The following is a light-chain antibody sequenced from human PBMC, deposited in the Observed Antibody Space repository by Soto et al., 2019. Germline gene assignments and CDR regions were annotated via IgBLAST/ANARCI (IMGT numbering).Light chain of an antibody. CDR1: QSLSTSS. J-gene: IGKJ1*01. V-gene: IGKV3-20*01. Sequence: EIVMTQSPATLSVSPGERVTFSCRASQSLSTSSLAWYQQRPGQAPRLLIYGASSRATGIPDRFSGSGSGTDFTLAISRLEPEDFAVYYCQQYVRSPWTFGRGTKVDNK. CDR3: QQYVRSPWT. CDR2: GAS.